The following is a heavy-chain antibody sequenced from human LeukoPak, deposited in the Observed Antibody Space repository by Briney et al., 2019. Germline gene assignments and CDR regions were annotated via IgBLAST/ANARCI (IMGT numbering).Heavy chain of an antibody. J-gene: IGHJ5*02. CDR2: IDSSGSTI. D-gene: IGHD1-26*01. CDR1: GFTFRSYE. CDR3: ARELSGSYAGNWFDP. V-gene: IGHV3-48*01. Sequence: GGSLRLSCAASGFTFRSYEMIWVRQAPGKGLEWVSYIDSSGSTISYADSVKGRFTISRDNAKNSLYLQMNSLRAEDTAVYYCARELSGSYAGNWFDPWGQGTLVTVSS.